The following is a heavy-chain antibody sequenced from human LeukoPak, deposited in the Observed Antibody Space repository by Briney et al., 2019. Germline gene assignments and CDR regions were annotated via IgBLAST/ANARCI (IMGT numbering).Heavy chain of an antibody. CDR3: AKGVYSSSLYYFDY. Sequence: GGSLRLSCAASGFTFDDYAMHWVRQAPGKGLEWVSGISWNSGSIGYADSVKGRFTISRDNAKNSLYLQMNSLRAEDTALYYCAKGVYSSSLYYFDYWGQGTLVTVSS. D-gene: IGHD6-13*01. CDR1: GFTFDDYA. J-gene: IGHJ4*02. V-gene: IGHV3-9*01. CDR2: ISWNSGSI.